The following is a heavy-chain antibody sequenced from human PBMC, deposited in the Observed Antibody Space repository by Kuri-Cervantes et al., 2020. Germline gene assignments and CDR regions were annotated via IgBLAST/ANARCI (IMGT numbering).Heavy chain of an antibody. CDR3: ARETPGYSSSPYFDY. Sequence: GGSLRLSFAASGFTFSDYYMSWIRQAPGKGLEWVSYISSSGSTIYYADSVKGRFTISRDNAKYSLYLQMNSLRAEDTAVYYCARETPGYSSSPYFDYWGQGTLVTVSS. CDR1: GFTFSDYY. D-gene: IGHD6-13*01. J-gene: IGHJ4*02. V-gene: IGHV3-11*04. CDR2: ISSSGSTI.